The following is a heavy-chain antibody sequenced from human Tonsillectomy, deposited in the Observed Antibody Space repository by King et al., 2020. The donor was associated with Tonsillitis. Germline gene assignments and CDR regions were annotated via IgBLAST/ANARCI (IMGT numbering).Heavy chain of an antibody. V-gene: IGHV2-70*11. D-gene: IGHD6-19*01. CDR3: ARTQYHPEAGTHVHYGMDV. J-gene: IGHJ6*02. CDR2: IDWDGDE. Sequence: TLKESGPALVRPTQTLTLTCTFSGFSLNTMGMCVDWIRQPPGKALEWLARIDWDGDEHYNSSLTTRLTISKDTSKNQVVLTLTNLDPVDTGTYFCARTQYHPEAGTHVHYGMDVWGLGTAVTVSS. CDR1: GFSLNTMGMC.